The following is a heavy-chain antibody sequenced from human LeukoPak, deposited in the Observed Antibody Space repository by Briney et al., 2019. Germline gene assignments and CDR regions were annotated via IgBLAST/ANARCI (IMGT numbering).Heavy chain of an antibody. D-gene: IGHD3-16*02. CDR2: IYHSGSA. CDR1: GGSIGSSSYY. CDR3: ATLWLGELSPPA. J-gene: IGHJ4*02. V-gene: IGHV4-39*01. Sequence: PSETLSLTCIVSGGSIGSSSYYWGWVRQPPGKGLEWVASIYHSGSAYYNPSLKSRVTISVDTSKNQFSLKLNSVTAADTAVYYCATLWLGELSPPAWGQGTRVTVPS.